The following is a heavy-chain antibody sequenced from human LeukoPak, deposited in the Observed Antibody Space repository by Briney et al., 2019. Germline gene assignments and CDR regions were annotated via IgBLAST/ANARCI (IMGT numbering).Heavy chain of an antibody. J-gene: IGHJ5*02. V-gene: IGHV1-69*01. CDR3: ARASPVVYAIFAP. Sequence: GASVKVSCKASGGTFSSYAISWVRQAPGQGLEWMGGIIPIFGTANYAQKFQGRVTITADESTSTAYMELSSLRSEDTAVYYCARASPVVYAIFAPGGQGTWSPSPQ. CDR2: IIPIFGTA. D-gene: IGHD2-8*02. CDR1: GGTFSSYA.